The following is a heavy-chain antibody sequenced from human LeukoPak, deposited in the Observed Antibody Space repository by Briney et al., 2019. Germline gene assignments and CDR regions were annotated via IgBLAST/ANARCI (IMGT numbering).Heavy chain of an antibody. CDR1: GGSISTSSYY. Sequence: SETLSLTCTVSGGSISTSSYYWGWIRQPPGKRLEWIGTIYYGGSTYYNPSLKSRVTISVDTSKNQFSLMLTSVTAADTAMYYCAREVRYFDWLLLFYFDYWGQGALVTVSS. V-gene: IGHV4-39*07. J-gene: IGHJ4*02. D-gene: IGHD3-9*01. CDR3: AREVRYFDWLLLFYFDY. CDR2: IYYGGST.